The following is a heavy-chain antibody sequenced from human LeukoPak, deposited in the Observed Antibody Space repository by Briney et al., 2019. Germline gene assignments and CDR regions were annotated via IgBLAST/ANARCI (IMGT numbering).Heavy chain of an antibody. D-gene: IGHD2-21*02. Sequence: PSETLSLTCTVFGDSLNSGSYYWSWIRPHSERGLEWIGYISYRGTTFYNPSLKSRVSISGDTSKTQFSLNINSVTAADTAVYYCARMPRGVAVVTPYYFDSWGQGTLVTVSS. CDR3: ARMPRGVAVVTPYYFDS. J-gene: IGHJ4*02. CDR2: ISYRGTT. V-gene: IGHV4-31*03. CDR1: GDSLNSGSYY.